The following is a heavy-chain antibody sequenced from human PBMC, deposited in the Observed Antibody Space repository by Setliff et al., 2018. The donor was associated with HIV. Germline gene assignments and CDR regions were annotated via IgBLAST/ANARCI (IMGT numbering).Heavy chain of an antibody. CDR1: GGSFSGYY. Sequence: SETLSLTCAVYGGSFSGYYWSWIRQPPGEGLEWIGEINHSGSTNYNPSLKSRVTISLDTSKNQFSLKLSSVTAADTAVYYCARGRDDYVWGSYRYGVDVWGQGTTVTVSS. CDR2: INHSGST. D-gene: IGHD3-16*02. CDR3: ARGRDDYVWGSYRYGVDV. V-gene: IGHV4-34*01. J-gene: IGHJ6*02.